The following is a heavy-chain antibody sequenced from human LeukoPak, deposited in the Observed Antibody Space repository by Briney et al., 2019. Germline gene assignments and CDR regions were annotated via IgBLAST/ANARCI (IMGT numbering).Heavy chain of an antibody. Sequence: SETLSLTCTVSGGSISSSSYYWGWICQPPGKGLEWIGSFYYSGSTYYNPSLKSRVTISVDTSKNQFSLKLSSVTAADTAVYYCASQYDFTSYWGQGTLVTVSS. J-gene: IGHJ4*02. CDR3: ASQYDFTSY. V-gene: IGHV4-39*07. CDR1: GGSISSSSYY. D-gene: IGHD3-3*01. CDR2: FYYSGST.